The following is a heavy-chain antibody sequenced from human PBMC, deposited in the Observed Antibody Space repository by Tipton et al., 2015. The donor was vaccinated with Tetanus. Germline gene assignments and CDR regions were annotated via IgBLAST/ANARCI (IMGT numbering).Heavy chain of an antibody. CDR2: IYPGDSDT. V-gene: IGHV5-51*01. J-gene: IGHJ4*02. CDR3: ARAHCTDGVCNFDF. D-gene: IGHD2-8*01. CDR1: GYIFNNYW. Sequence: QLVQSGGEVKKPGESLKISCKGSGYIFNNYWIGWVRQKPGKGLEWMGIIYPGDSDTRYSPSFQGQVTISVDKSINTAYLQWSSLKASDPSMFYCARAHCTDGVCNFDFWGQGALVTAAS.